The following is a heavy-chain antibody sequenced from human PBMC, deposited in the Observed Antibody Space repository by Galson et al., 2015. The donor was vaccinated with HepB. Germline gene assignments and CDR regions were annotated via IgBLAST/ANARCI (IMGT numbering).Heavy chain of an antibody. J-gene: IGHJ6*03. D-gene: IGHD6-6*01. CDR3: ARWSIAARTPYYYYYMDV. CDR2: ISSSSSTI. CDR1: GFTFSSYS. Sequence: SLRLSCAASGFTFSSYSMNWVRQAPGKGLEWVSYISSSSSTIYYADSVKGRFTISRDNAKNSLYLQMNSLRAEDTAVYYCARWSIAARTPYYYYYMDVWGKGTTVTVSS. V-gene: IGHV3-48*01.